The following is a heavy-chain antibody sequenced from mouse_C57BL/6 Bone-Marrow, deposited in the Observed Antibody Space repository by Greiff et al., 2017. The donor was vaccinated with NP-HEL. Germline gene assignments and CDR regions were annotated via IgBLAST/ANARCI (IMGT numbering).Heavy chain of an antibody. CDR3: ARDRDDYEGCRYYAV. J-gene: IGHJ1*03. V-gene: IGHV1-26*01. CDR1: GYTFTDYY. Sequence: VQLQQSGPELVKPGASVKISCKASGYTFTDYYMNWVKQSHGKSLEWIGDINPNNGGTSYNQKFKGKATLTVDTSSSTAYMELRSLTSEDSAVSYCARDRDDYEGCRYYAVGGTGTTITVTA. CDR2: INPNNGGT. D-gene: IGHD2-4*01.